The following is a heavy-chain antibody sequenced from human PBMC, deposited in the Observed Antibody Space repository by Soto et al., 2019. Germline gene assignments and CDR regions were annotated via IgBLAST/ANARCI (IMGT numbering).Heavy chain of an antibody. CDR1: GGTFSSHA. D-gene: IGHD3-3*01. CDR2: IIPIFGTA. Sequence: SVKVSCKASGGTFSSHAISWVRQAPGQGLEWMGGIIPIFGTANYAQKFQGRVTITADESTSTAYMELSGLRSEDTAVYYCARDLRFVTIFGVVTNNWFDPWGQGTLVTVSS. CDR3: ARDLRFVTIFGVVTNNWFDP. J-gene: IGHJ5*02. V-gene: IGHV1-69*13.